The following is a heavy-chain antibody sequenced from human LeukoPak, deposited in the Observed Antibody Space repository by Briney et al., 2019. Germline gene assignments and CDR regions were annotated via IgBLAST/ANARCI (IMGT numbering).Heavy chain of an antibody. CDR1: GFTFSSHW. CDR3: VKNNGWFHLAQ. CDR2: IKEDGSKK. D-gene: IGHD6-19*01. J-gene: IGHJ4*02. V-gene: IGHV3-7*03. Sequence: GGSLRLSCAASGFTFSSHWMTWVRQAPGKGLEWVANIKEDGSKKNYVDSVKGRFTISRDNPKNSLYLQMNSLRAEDTAVYYCVKNNGWFHLAQWGQGTLVTVSS.